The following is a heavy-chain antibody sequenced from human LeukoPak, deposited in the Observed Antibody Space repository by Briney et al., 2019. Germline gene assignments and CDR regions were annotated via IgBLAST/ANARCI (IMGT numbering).Heavy chain of an antibody. Sequence: GASVEVSCKASGYTFTSYYMHWVRQAPGQGLEWMGIINPSGGTTNYAQKFQGRVTMTRDTSTSTVYMELSSMRSEDTAVYYCARFAVHRRIAVTGQFGLDYWGRGTLVTVSS. V-gene: IGHV1-46*01. CDR1: GYTFTSYY. D-gene: IGHD6-19*01. CDR2: INPSGGTT. J-gene: IGHJ4*02. CDR3: ARFAVHRRIAVTGQFGLDY.